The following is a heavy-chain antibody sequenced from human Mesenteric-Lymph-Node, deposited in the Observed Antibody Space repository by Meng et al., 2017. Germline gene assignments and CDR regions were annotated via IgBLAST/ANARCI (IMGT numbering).Heavy chain of an antibody. Sequence: GESLKISCAVSGFTFSDYALHWVRQAPGKGLEWVAVISYEGSNKYYADSVKGRFTISRDNSKNTLYLQLNSLRPEDTSVYYCARDNLKTGWSGFIWGQGTMVTVSS. CDR3: ARDNLKTGWSGFI. CDR2: ISYEGSNK. J-gene: IGHJ3*02. D-gene: IGHD6-19*01. V-gene: IGHV3-30*01. CDR1: GFTFSDYA.